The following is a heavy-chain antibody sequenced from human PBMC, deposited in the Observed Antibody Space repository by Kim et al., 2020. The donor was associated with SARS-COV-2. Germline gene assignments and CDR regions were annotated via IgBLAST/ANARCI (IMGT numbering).Heavy chain of an antibody. J-gene: IGHJ4*02. V-gene: IGHV3-74*01. Sequence: NYADSVKDRFTISRDNAKNTLYLQMNSLRAEDTAVYYCARVGYSTGWFDYWGQGTLVTVSS. D-gene: IGHD2-8*02. CDR3: ARVGYSTGWFDY.